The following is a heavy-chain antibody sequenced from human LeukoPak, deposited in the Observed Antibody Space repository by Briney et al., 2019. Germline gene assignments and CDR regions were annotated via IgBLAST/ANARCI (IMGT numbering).Heavy chain of an antibody. CDR1: GFTFSSHA. Sequence: GGSLRLSCAASGFTFSSHAMSWVRQGPGKGLEWVSVISGSGGSRHYADSVKGRFTISRDHSKNTLYLQMNSLRAEDTAVYYCASGSMVRGVISSYYYGMDDWGRGTTVTVSS. D-gene: IGHD3-10*01. J-gene: IGHJ6*02. V-gene: IGHV3-23*01. CDR2: ISGSGGSR. CDR3: ASGSMVRGVISSYYYGMDD.